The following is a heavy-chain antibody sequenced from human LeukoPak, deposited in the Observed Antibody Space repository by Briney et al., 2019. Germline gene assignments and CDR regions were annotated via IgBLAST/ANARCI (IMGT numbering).Heavy chain of an antibody. CDR1: GGTFSSYA. CDR3: ARDRGTYYDILTGPWDAFDI. CDR2: IIPIFGTA. J-gene: IGHJ3*02. D-gene: IGHD3-9*01. Sequence: SVKVSCKASGGTFSSYAISWVRQAPGQGLEWMGGIIPIFGTANYAQKFQGRVTITADESTSTAYMELSSLRSEDTAVYYCARDRGTYYDILTGPWDAFDIWGQGTMVTVSS. V-gene: IGHV1-69*13.